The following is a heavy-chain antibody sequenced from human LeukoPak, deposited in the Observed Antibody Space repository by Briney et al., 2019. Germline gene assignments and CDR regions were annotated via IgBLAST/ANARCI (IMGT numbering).Heavy chain of an antibody. CDR2: INHSGST. Sequence: KPSETLSLTCAVYGGSFSGYYWSWIRQPPGKGLERIGEINHSGSTNYNPSLKSRVTISVDTSKNQFSLKLSSVTAADTAVYYCARRLCGGDCYSTSSYWGQGTLVTVSS. V-gene: IGHV4-34*01. CDR1: GGSFSGYY. J-gene: IGHJ4*02. CDR3: ARRLCGGDCYSTSSY. D-gene: IGHD2-21*02.